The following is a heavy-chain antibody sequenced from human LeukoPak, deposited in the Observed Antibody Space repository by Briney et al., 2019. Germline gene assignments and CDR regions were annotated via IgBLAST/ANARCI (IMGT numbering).Heavy chain of an antibody. J-gene: IGHJ4*02. Sequence: SQTLSLTCAISGDSVSSNSAAWNWNGQSPSRGLEWLGRTYYRSKWYNDYALFVRSRITINPDTSKNQFSLQLNSVTPEDTAVYYCAREGVGSGSYFDYWGQGTLVTVSS. CDR3: AREGVGSGSYFDY. CDR1: GDSVSSNSAA. D-gene: IGHD1-26*01. V-gene: IGHV6-1*01. CDR2: TYYRSKWYN.